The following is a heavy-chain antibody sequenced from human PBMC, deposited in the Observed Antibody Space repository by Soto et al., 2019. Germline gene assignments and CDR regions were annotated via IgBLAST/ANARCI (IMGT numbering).Heavy chain of an antibody. CDR2: IWYDGSNK. CDR1: GFTFGSYG. CDR3: ARDDYDSSGYYYVDY. J-gene: IGHJ4*02. Sequence: PGGSLRLSCAASGFTFGSYGMHWVRQAPGKGLEWVAVIWYDGSNKYYADSLKGRFTISRDNSKKTLYLQVNSLRAEDTAVYFCARDDYDSSGYYYVDYWGQGTLVTVSS. D-gene: IGHD3-22*01. V-gene: IGHV3-33*01.